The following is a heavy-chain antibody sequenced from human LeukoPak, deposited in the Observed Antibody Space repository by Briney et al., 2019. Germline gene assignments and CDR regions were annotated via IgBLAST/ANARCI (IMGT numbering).Heavy chain of an antibody. Sequence: GRSLRLSRAASGFTFSSYGMHWVRQAPGKGLEWVAVISYDGSNKYYADSVKGRFTISRDNSKNTLYLQMNSLRAEDTAVYYCAKDTSRVVLRFLEWLTTGFDYWGQGTLVTVSS. V-gene: IGHV3-30*18. CDR1: GFTFSSYG. CDR2: ISYDGSNK. CDR3: AKDTSRVVLRFLEWLTTGFDY. D-gene: IGHD3-3*01. J-gene: IGHJ4*02.